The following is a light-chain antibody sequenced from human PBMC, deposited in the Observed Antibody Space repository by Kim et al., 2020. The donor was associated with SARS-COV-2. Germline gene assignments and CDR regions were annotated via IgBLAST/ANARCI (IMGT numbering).Light chain of an antibody. V-gene: IGLV3-19*01. J-gene: IGLJ3*02. Sequence: SSELTQDPAVSVALGQTVRITCQGDSLRSYYATWYQQKPGQAPILVIYGKNNRPSGIPDRFAGSSSGNTASLTNTETQAGDEADYYCTSRDSNDNVVFGG. CDR2: GKN. CDR1: SLRSYY. CDR3: TSRDSNDNVV.